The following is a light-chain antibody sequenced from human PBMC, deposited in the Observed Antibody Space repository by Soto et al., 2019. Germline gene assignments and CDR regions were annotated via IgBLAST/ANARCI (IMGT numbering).Light chain of an antibody. CDR3: AAWDDSLNGYV. Sequence: QSVLTQPPSASGTPGQRVTISCSGSSSNIGSNTVNWYQQLPGTAPKLLIYSNNQLPSGVPDRFSGSKSGTSASLASSGLQSEDEADYYCAAWDDSLNGYVFGTGTKVTVL. CDR2: SNN. CDR1: SSNIGSNT. J-gene: IGLJ1*01. V-gene: IGLV1-44*01.